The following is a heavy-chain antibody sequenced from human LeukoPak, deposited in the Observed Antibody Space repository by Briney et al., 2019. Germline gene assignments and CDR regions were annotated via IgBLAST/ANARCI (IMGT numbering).Heavy chain of an antibody. CDR1: GFTFSRYG. Sequence: GGSLRLSCVASGFTFSRYGMHWVRQAPGKGLEWVAFIRYDGSNQYYADSVKGRFTISRDNSKNTVYLQMRSVRDEDTAVYYSMKEGTAMAHLGYWGHGTLVTVSS. CDR3: MKEGTAMAHLGY. J-gene: IGHJ4*01. V-gene: IGHV3-30*02. CDR2: IRYDGSNQ. D-gene: IGHD5-18*01.